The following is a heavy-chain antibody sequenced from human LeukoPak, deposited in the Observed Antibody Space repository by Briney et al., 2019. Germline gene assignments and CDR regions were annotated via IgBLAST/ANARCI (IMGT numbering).Heavy chain of an antibody. J-gene: IGHJ4*02. V-gene: IGHV4-59*01. D-gene: IGHD4-17*01. CDR1: GGSMSSYC. CDR3: ARHGPYGDYQLDY. Sequence: SETLSLTCTVSGGSMSSYCWSWIRQPPGKGLEWIGYIYYSGSANYNPSLKSRVTISVDTSKNQFSLKLTSVTAADTAVYYCARHGPYGDYQLDYWGQGTLVTVSS. CDR2: IYYSGSA.